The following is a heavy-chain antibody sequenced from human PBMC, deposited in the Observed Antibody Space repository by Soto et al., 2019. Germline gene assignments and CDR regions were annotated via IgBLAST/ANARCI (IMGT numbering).Heavy chain of an antibody. CDR2: IHSGGTT. Sequence: EVQLVESGGGLVQPGGSLRLSCAASGFTVSSNYMSWVRQAPGKGLEWVSVIHSGGTTYYADSVKGRFTISRDNSRNTVYLQMNSLRAEDTAVYYCASAYCRRTSCYELDYWGQGTLVTVSS. D-gene: IGHD2-2*01. CDR3: ASAYCRRTSCYELDY. J-gene: IGHJ4*02. V-gene: IGHV3-66*01. CDR1: GFTVSSNY.